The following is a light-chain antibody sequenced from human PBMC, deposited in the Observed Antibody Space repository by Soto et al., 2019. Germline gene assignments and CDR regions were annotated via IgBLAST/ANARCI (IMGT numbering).Light chain of an antibody. J-gene: IGKJ4*02. CDR1: QIIGTF. CDR2: AAS. V-gene: IGKV1-39*01. Sequence: DIQMTQSPSSLSASVGDRVTISCGASQIIGTFLNWFQQKPGRAPNILIFAASTLQSGVPSRFSGSGSGTDFTLTISSLQPEDFATYYCQQIYSTPVTFGGGTRVEIK. CDR3: QQIYSTPVT.